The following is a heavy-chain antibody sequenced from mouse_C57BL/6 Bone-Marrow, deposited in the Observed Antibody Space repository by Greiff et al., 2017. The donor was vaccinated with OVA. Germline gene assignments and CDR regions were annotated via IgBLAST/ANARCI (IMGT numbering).Heavy chain of an antibody. J-gene: IGHJ2*01. D-gene: IGHD1-3*01. Sequence: EVQLVESGAELVRPGASVKLSCTASGFTIKDDYMHWVKQRPEQGLEWIGWIDPENGDTEYASMFQGKATITAATSSNTAYLQFSSLTSEDTAVYYCTRIYYWGQGTPLTGSS. CDR1: GFTIKDDY. V-gene: IGHV14-4*01. CDR2: IDPENGDT. CDR3: TRIYY.